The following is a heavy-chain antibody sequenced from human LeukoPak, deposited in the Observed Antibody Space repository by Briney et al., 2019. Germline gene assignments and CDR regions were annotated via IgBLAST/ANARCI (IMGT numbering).Heavy chain of an antibody. J-gene: IGHJ4*02. CDR2: IKSKADGGTT. D-gene: IGHD6-19*01. CDR1: GFTFSNAW. CDR3: TTDRNGWYDY. Sequence: PGGSLRLSCAASGFTFSNAWMSWVRQAPGKGLEWVGRIKSKADGGTTDYAAPGKGRFTISRDESKNTLYLQMNSLKTEDTAVYYSTTDRNGWYDYWGQGTLVTVSS. V-gene: IGHV3-15*01.